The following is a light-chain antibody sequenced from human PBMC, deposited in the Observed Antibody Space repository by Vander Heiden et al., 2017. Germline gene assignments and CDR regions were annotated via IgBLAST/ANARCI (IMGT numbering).Light chain of an antibody. Sequence: QSVLTQPPSVSGAPGQRVTIPCTGSSSNSGAGYDVHWYQQLPGTAPKLLIYGNSNRPSGVPDRFSGSKSGTSASLAITGLQAEDEADYYCQSYDSSLSGSRVFGGGTKLTVL. CDR2: GNS. CDR1: SSNSGAGYD. J-gene: IGLJ2*01. V-gene: IGLV1-40*01. CDR3: QSYDSSLSGSRV.